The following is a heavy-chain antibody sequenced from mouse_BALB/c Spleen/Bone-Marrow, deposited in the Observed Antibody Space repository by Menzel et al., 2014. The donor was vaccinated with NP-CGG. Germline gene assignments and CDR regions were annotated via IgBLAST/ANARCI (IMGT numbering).Heavy chain of an antibody. J-gene: IGHJ2*01. CDR3: ARRLTGAYFDY. Sequence: EVKLVESGRGLVKPGGSLKLSCAASGFAFSSYDMSWVRQTPEKRLEWVATISSGGSYTYYPHSVKGRFTISRDNARNAVYLQMSSLRSEDTALYYCARRLTGAYFDYWGQGTTLTVSS. CDR2: ISSGGSYT. D-gene: IGHD4-1*01. CDR1: GFAFSSYD. V-gene: IGHV5-9*02.